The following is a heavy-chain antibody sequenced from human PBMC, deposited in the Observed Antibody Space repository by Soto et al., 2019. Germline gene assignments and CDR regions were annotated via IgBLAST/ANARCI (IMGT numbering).Heavy chain of an antibody. CDR1: GGSISSGGHY. CDR3: ARDLYRSGSSSRGYYDMDV. J-gene: IGHJ6*02. CDR2: IYYSGST. Sequence: TSETLSLTCTVSGGSISSGGHYWSWIRQHPGKGLEWIGYIYYSGSTYYNPSLKSRVTISVDTSKNQFSLRLSSVTAADTAVYYCARDLYRSGSSSRGYYDMDVWGQGTTVTVSS. V-gene: IGHV4-31*03. D-gene: IGHD6-13*01.